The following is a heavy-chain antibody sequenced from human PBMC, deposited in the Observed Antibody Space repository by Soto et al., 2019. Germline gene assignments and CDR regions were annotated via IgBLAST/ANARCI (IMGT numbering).Heavy chain of an antibody. D-gene: IGHD3-10*01. J-gene: IGHJ3*02. CDR1: GFTFSSYS. Sequence: GGSLRLSCAASGFTFSSYSMNWVRQAPGKGLEWVSYISSSSSTIYYADSVKGRFTISRDNAKNSLYLQMNSLRAEDTAVYYCARDVGYYGSGSYYILPPDAFDIWGQGTMVTVSS. CDR3: ARDVGYYGSGSYYILPPDAFDI. V-gene: IGHV3-48*01. CDR2: ISSSSSTI.